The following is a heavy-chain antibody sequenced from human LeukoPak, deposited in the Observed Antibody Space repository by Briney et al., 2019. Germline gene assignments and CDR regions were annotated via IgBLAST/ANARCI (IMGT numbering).Heavy chain of an antibody. V-gene: IGHV4-59*05. D-gene: IGHD6-6*01. J-gene: IGHJ4*02. CDR2: IYYSGST. CDR3: ARAPAAARPGVFDY. CDR1: GGSINSFY. Sequence: KPSETLSLTCTVSGGSINSFYWSWIRQPPGKGLEWIGSIYYSGSTYYNPSLKSRVTISVDTSKNQFSLKLSSVTAADTAVYYCARAPAAARPGVFDYWGQGTLVTVSS.